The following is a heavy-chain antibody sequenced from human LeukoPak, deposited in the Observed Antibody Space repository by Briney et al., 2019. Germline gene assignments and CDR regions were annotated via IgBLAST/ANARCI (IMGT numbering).Heavy chain of an antibody. J-gene: IGHJ4*02. CDR2: IYTSGST. CDR1: GGSFSSSTYY. CDR3: ARDGGWYYFDY. V-gene: IGHV4-61*02. Sequence: SETLSLTCSVSGGSFSSSTYYWGWIRQPAGKGLEWIGRIYTSGSTNYNPSLKSRVTMSVDTSKNQFSLKLSSVTAADTAVYYCARDGGWYYFDYWGQGTLVTVSS. D-gene: IGHD6-19*01.